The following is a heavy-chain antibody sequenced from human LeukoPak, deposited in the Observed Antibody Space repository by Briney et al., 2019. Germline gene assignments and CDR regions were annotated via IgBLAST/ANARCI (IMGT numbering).Heavy chain of an antibody. J-gene: IGHJ4*02. CDR3: TRKLRLDEH. D-gene: IGHD1-7*01. V-gene: IGHV1-8*01. Sequence: DSVKVSCKASGYTFITSDINWVRQARGQGLEWMGYIDPESGYTTYAQKFQGRVTMTRDTSTSTAYMELSSLTPDDTAIYYCTRKLRLDEHWGQGTLVAVSS. CDR1: GYTFITSD. CDR2: IDPESGYT.